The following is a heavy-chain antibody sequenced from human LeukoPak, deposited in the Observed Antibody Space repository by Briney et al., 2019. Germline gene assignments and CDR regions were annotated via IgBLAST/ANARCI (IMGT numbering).Heavy chain of an antibody. CDR3: ARDSGSGSYSGY. D-gene: IGHD3-10*01. V-gene: IGHV3-74*01. CDR1: GFTFSSDW. Sequence: GGSLRLSCAASGFTFSSDWMHWVRQGPGKGLVWVSRINPDGSGTSHADSVRGRFAISRDNAKNTLYLQMNSLRAEDTAVYYCARDSGSGSYSGYWGLGTLVTVSS. CDR2: INPDGSGT. J-gene: IGHJ4*02.